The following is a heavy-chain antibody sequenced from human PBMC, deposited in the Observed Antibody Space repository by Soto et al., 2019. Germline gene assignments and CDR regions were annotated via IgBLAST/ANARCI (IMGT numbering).Heavy chain of an antibody. D-gene: IGHD1-26*01. CDR3: ARAFRGGSPLGFDP. V-gene: IGHV4-59*01. J-gene: IGHJ5*02. CDR1: GGSISSYY. CDR2: IYYSGST. Sequence: QVQLQESGPGLVKPSETLSLTCTVSGGSISSYYWSWIRQPPGKGLEWIGYIYYSGSTNYNPSLKSRVTISVDTSKNQCSLKLSSVTAADTAVYYCARAFRGGSPLGFDPWGQGALVTVSS.